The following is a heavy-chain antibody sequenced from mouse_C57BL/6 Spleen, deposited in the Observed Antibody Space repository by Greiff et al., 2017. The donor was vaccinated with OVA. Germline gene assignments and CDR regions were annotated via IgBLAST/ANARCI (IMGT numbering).Heavy chain of an antibody. V-gene: IGHV8-12*01. Sequence: QVTLKECGPGILQSSPTLSLSCSFSGFSLSTSGMGVSWIRQPSGKGLVWLVHIYWGDDKRYNPSLKSRLTISKDTSRNQVFLKITSADTADTATYYGDRRGLPEYYFDYWGQGTTLTVSS. CDR2: IYWGDDK. D-gene: IGHD5-5*01. J-gene: IGHJ2*01. CDR1: GFSLSTSGMG. CDR3: DRRGLPEYYFDY.